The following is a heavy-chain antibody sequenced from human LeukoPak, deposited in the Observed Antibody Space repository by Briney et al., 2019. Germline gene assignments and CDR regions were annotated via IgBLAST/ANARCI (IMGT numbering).Heavy chain of an antibody. Sequence: ASVKVSCKASGGTFSSYAISWVRQAPGQGLEWMGWISSYNGNTNYAQKLQGRATMTTDTSTSTAYMELRSLRSDDTAVYYCARGSFPSDDILTGPFDNWGQGTLVTVSS. CDR1: GGTFSSYA. V-gene: IGHV1-18*01. D-gene: IGHD3-9*01. CDR2: ISSYNGNT. J-gene: IGHJ4*02. CDR3: ARGSFPSDDILTGPFDN.